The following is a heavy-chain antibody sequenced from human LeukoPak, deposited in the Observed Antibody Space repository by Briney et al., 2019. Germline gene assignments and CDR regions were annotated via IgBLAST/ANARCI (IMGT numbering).Heavy chain of an antibody. CDR3: ARDGVGDIVVVPASFDP. J-gene: IGHJ5*02. Sequence: PSETLSLTCTVSGGSVTSGTYDWNWIRQPPGKALEWIGRIYSSGDTNYNASLKSRLSISLDTSKNQFSLNLHSVTAADTAVYYSARDGVGDIVVVPASFDPWGQGTLVTVSS. V-gene: IGHV4-61*01. D-gene: IGHD2-2*01. CDR2: IYSSGDT. CDR1: GGSVTSGTYD.